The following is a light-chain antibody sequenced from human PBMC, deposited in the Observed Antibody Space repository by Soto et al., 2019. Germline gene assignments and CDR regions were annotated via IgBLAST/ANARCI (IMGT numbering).Light chain of an antibody. CDR1: SSDIGSYNY. Sequence: QSALTQPRSVSGSPGQSVTISCTGTSSDIGSYNYVSWYQQHPGKAPKLMIYDVSKRPSGVPDRFSGSKSGNTASLTISGIQTEDEAEYYCCTYAGSYLWVFGGGTKLTVL. J-gene: IGLJ3*02. V-gene: IGLV2-11*01. CDR2: DVS. CDR3: CTYAGSYLWV.